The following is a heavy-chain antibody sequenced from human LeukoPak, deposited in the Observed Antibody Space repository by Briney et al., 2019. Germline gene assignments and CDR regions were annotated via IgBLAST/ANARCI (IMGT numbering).Heavy chain of an antibody. CDR2: INHSEST. J-gene: IGHJ4*02. CDR1: GGSFSGYY. CDR3: ARFGDSSGGYAPRRY. D-gene: IGHD6-13*01. Sequence: SETLSLTCAVYGGSFSGYYWSWIRQPPGKGLEWIGEINHSESTNYNPSLKSRVTISVDTSKNQFSLKLSSVTAADTAVYYCARFGDSSGGYAPRRYWGQGTLFTVPP. V-gene: IGHV4-34*01.